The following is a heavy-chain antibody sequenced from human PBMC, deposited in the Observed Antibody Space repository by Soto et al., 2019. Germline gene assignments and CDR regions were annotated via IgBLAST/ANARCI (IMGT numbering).Heavy chain of an antibody. V-gene: IGHV4-39*01. J-gene: IGHJ5*02. Sequence: SETLSLTCTVSGDSLISSDFYWGWVRQPPGKCLEWIGSIFYLGSSYYNPSLKSRVTMSVDTSKNQFSLRLRSVTAADTALYFCARHSLALRKNNWFDPWGQGIMVTVSS. CDR1: GDSLISSDFY. CDR2: IFYLGSS. D-gene: IGHD3-3*02. CDR3: ARHSLALRKNNWFDP.